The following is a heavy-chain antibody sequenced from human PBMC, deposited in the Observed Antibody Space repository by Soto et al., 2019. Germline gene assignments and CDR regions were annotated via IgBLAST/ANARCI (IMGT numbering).Heavy chain of an antibody. V-gene: IGHV1-3*01. CDR3: ARGFRDPSFSGFDY. J-gene: IGHJ4*02. CDR1: GYTFTNYP. CDR2: ISAVDGQI. D-gene: IGHD1-26*01. Sequence: QVQLVQSGTEGRKPGASVKLSCRASGYTFTNYPLHWVRQAPGQRPQWLGWISAVDGQIKYSQKFQGRVTLTTDTSASTTYMELSSLRSDDTAMYYCARGFRDPSFSGFDYWGQGALVTVSS.